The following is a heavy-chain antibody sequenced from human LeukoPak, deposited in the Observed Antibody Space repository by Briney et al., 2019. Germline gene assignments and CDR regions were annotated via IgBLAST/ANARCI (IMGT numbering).Heavy chain of an antibody. CDR2: IRNDGSNT. Sequence: GGSLRLSCAASGLTFSTYGMLWVRQAPGKGLEWVAFIRNDGSNTYYVESVKGRFTISRDNSKNTLYLQMNSLRAEDTAVYYCAKVGSIVVVNAIQSRFDYWGQGTPITVSS. D-gene: IGHD2-21*01. V-gene: IGHV3-30*02. J-gene: IGHJ4*02. CDR1: GLTFSTYG. CDR3: AKVGSIVVVNAIQSRFDY.